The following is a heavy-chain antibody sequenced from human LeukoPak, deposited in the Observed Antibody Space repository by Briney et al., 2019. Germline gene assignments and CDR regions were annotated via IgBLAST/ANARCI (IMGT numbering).Heavy chain of an antibody. V-gene: IGHV1-8*03. CDR3: AGLAYCSSTSCYGFDP. Sequence: ASVKVSCKASGYTFTSYDINWVRHATGQGLEWMGWMNPNSGNTGYAQKFQGRVTITRNTSISTAYMELGSLRSEDTAVYYCAGLAYCSSTSCYGFDPWGQGTLVTVSS. D-gene: IGHD2-2*01. CDR2: MNPNSGNT. J-gene: IGHJ5*02. CDR1: GYTFTSYD.